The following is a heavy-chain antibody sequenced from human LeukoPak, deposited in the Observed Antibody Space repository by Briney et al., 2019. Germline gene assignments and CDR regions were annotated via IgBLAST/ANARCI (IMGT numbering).Heavy chain of an antibody. Sequence: SETLSLTCAVYGGSFSGYYWSWIRQPPGKGLEWIGEINHSGSTNYNPSLKSRVTISVDTSKNQFSLKLSSVTAADTAVYYCARDTSPYLFDYWGQGTLVTVSS. CDR1: GGSFSGYY. CDR2: INHSGST. J-gene: IGHJ4*02. D-gene: IGHD2-2*01. V-gene: IGHV4-34*01. CDR3: ARDTSPYLFDY.